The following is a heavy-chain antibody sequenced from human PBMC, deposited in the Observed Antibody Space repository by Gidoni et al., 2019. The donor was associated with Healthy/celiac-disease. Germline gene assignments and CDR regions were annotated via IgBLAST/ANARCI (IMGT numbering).Heavy chain of an antibody. CDR3: ASGGSSWYLYFQH. J-gene: IGHJ1*01. CDR1: GGSISSGSYY. D-gene: IGHD6-13*01. CDR2: IYTSGST. Sequence: QVQLQESGPGLVKPSQTLSLTCTVSGGSISSGSYYWSWIRQPAGKGLEWIGRIYTSGSTNYNPSLKSRVTISVDTSKNQFSLKLSSVTAADTAVYYCASGGSSWYLYFQHWGQGTLVTVSS. V-gene: IGHV4-61*02.